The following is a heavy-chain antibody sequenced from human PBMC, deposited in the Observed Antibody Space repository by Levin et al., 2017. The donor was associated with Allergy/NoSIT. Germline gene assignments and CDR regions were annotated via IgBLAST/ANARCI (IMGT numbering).Heavy chain of an antibody. CDR1: GFTLSGSA. CDR2: IRSKANNYAT. Sequence: GESLKISCAASGFTLSGSAVHWVRQASGKGLEWLGRIRSKANNYATAYAASVQGRFIISRDDSKNTADLQMNSLKTEDMAVYYCSNYDILTGFLSWGQGTLVTVSS. D-gene: IGHD3-9*01. J-gene: IGHJ5*02. V-gene: IGHV3-73*01. CDR3: SNYDILTGFLS.